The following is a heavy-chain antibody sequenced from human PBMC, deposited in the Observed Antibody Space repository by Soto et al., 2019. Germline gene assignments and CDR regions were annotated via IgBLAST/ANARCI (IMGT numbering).Heavy chain of an antibody. D-gene: IGHD3-22*01. Sequence: PGGSLRLSCAVSGFSFSDYYMNWIRQAPGKGLEWLSYISSTATYTNYADSVRGRFTISRDSAKNSLYLDMNGLRAEDTAVYYCARARLVVEGRFAYWGQGTLVTVSS. V-gene: IGHV3-11*06. CDR1: GFSFSDYY. CDR2: ISSTATYT. J-gene: IGHJ4*02. CDR3: ARARLVVEGRFAY.